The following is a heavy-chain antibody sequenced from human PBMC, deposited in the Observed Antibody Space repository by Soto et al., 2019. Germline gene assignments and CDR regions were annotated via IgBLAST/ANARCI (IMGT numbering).Heavy chain of an antibody. CDR2: MNRGGRTI. CDR1: GFSFNYYL. D-gene: IGHD4-17*01. V-gene: IGHV3-74*01. J-gene: IGHJ6*02. Sequence: GGSLRLSCAASGFSFNYYLMHWVGQSPGKGPEWLSRMNRGGRTINYADSVKGRFTISRDNAKNTVYLQMNRLRVEETAVYYCARDREGDGHYKMDVWGQATTVTVSS. CDR3: ARDREGDGHYKMDV.